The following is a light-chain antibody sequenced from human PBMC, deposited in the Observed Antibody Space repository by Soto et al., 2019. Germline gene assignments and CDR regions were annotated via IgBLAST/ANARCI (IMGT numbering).Light chain of an antibody. CDR1: QSVSNTY. J-gene: IGKJ5*01. Sequence: EIVLTQSPGTLSLSPGDTATLSCRASQSVSNTYLAWYQQKPGQAPRLLIYGASSRATGFPDRFSGSGSGTDFTLTISRLETEDFAVYYCQQRSNWPLITFGQGTRLEIK. CDR3: QQRSNWPLIT. CDR2: GAS. V-gene: IGKV3D-20*02.